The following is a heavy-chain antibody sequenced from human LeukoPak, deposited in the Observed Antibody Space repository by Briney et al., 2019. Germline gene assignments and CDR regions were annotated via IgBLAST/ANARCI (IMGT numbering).Heavy chain of an antibody. CDR3: ATHMITFGGVIVREEYDAFDI. Sequence: SQTLSLTCTVSGGSISSGGYYWSWIRQHPGKGLEWIGYIYYSGSTYYNPSLKSRVTISVDTSKNQFSLKLSSVTVADTAVYYCATHMITFGGVIVREEYDAFDIWGQGTMVTVSS. D-gene: IGHD3-16*02. CDR2: IYYSGST. V-gene: IGHV4-31*03. CDR1: GGSISSGGYY. J-gene: IGHJ3*02.